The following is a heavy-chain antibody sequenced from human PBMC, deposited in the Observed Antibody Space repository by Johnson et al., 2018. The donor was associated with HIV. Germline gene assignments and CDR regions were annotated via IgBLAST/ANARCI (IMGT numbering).Heavy chain of an antibody. CDR3: AGDRGFFSLRARGAFDI. D-gene: IGHD3-10*01. CDR1: GFTFSSYW. CDR2: IKQDGSEK. V-gene: IGHV3-7*05. J-gene: IGHJ3*02. Sequence: VQLVESGGGLVQPGGSLRLSCAASGFTFSSYWMSWVRQAPGKGLEWVANIKQDGSEKYYVDSVKGRFIIPRDNAKNPLYLQMNSMRAEDTAVYYCAGDRGFFSLRARGAFDIWGQGTMVTVSS.